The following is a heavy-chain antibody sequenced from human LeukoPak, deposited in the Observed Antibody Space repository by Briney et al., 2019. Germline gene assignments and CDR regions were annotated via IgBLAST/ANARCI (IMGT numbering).Heavy chain of an antibody. J-gene: IGHJ6*02. V-gene: IGHV1-46*01. CDR2: INPSGGST. CDR3: ARDPVVVVAATHYYYGMDV. Sequence: ASVTVSFTASGYTFTIYYMHWVRQAPRQGLEWMGIINPSGGSTSYAQKFQGRVTITADESTSTAYMELSSLRSEDTAVYYCARDPVVVVAATHYYYGMDVWGQGTTVTVSS. D-gene: IGHD2-15*01. CDR1: GYTFTIYY.